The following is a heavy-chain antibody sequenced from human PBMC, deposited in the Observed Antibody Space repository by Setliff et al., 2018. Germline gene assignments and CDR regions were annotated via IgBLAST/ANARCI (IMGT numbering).Heavy chain of an antibody. V-gene: IGHV1-18*01. CDR3: ARAPGTVVVPASRSSFDI. J-gene: IGHJ3*02. CDR2: ISSYNGKT. CDR1: GGNFSTYA. D-gene: IGHD2-2*01. Sequence: ASVKVSCKASGGNFSTYAISWVRQAPGQGLEWMGWISSYNGKTNYAQKLQGRVIMTTDTSTSTAYMEVRSLRSDDTAVYYCARAPGTVVVPASRSSFDIWGQGTMVTVSS.